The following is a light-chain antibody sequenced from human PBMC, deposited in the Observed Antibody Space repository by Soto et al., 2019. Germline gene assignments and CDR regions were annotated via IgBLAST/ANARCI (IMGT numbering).Light chain of an antibody. CDR1: QGISNY. Sequence: DIQMTQSPSSLSASLGDRVTITCRASQGISNYLAWFQQKPGKVPRLLIADASTLPSGVPARFSGSGSGTDFTLTISSLQPEDFATYYCQEYSSSPRTFGPGTKVEIK. CDR3: QEYSSSPRT. J-gene: IGKJ1*01. CDR2: DAS. V-gene: IGKV1-27*01.